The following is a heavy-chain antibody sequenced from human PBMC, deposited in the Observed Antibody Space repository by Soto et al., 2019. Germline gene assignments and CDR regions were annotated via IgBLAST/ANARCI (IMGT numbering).Heavy chain of an antibody. CDR3: AKVRYDSSGREYYYGMDV. V-gene: IGHV3-23*01. D-gene: IGHD3-22*01. CDR1: GFTFSSYA. CDR2: ISGSGGST. J-gene: IGHJ6*02. Sequence: GGSLRLSCAASGFTFSSYAMSWVRQAPGKGLEWVSAISGSGGSTYYADSVKGRFTISRDNSKNTLYLQMNSLRAEDTAVYYCAKVRYDSSGREYYYGMDVWGQGTTVTVSS.